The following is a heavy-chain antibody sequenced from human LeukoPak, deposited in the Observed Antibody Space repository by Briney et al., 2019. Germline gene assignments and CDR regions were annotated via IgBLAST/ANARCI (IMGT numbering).Heavy chain of an antibody. Sequence: PSETLSLTCAVSGYSISSGYYWGWIRQSPGKGLEWIGRIDRSGDTYYNPPLEHRVAISVDTSSNQFSLRLTSVTAADTAVYYCARMDDYFGSGNYYNVINYYYMDVWGKGTTVTVS. CDR2: IDRSGDT. J-gene: IGHJ6*03. V-gene: IGHV4-38-2*01. D-gene: IGHD3-10*01. CDR1: GYSISSGYY. CDR3: ARMDDYFGSGNYYNVINYYYMDV.